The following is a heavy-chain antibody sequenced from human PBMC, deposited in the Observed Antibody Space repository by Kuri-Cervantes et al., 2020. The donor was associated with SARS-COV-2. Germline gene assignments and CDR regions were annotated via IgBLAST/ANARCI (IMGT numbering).Heavy chain of an antibody. D-gene: IGHD6-19*01. V-gene: IGHV3-30*02. J-gene: IGHJ4*02. CDR3: AKEGSSGWYGGD. CDR2: IGYDGSRK. CDR1: GFTFTTFG. Sequence: GESLKISCAASGFTFTTFGMHWVRQPPGKGLEWVAAIGYDGSRKHYSDSLKGRFTISRDNSQNMVYLQMSTLRDDDTAVYYCAKEGSSGWYGGDWGQGALVTVSS.